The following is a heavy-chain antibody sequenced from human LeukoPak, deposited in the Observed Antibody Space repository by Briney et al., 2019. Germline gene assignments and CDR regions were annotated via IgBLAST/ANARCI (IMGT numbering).Heavy chain of an antibody. CDR1: GGSISSGGYY. Sequence: SETLSLTCTVSGGSISSGGYYWSWIRQHPGKGLEWIGYIYYSGSTYYNPSLKSRVTISVDTSKNQFSLKLSSVTAADTAVYYCARGRPIWFGESYFDYWGQGTLVTVSS. J-gene: IGHJ4*02. CDR3: ARGRPIWFGESYFDY. D-gene: IGHD3-10*01. V-gene: IGHV4-31*03. CDR2: IYYSGST.